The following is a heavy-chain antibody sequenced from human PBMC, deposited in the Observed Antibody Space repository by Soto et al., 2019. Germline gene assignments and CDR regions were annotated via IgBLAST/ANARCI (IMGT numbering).Heavy chain of an antibody. J-gene: IGHJ4*02. CDR2: ISAYNGET. CDR3: ARDSGSYMYVSD. D-gene: IGHD1-26*01. V-gene: IGHV1-18*01. CDR1: GYTFTSSG. Sequence: QVQLVQSGAEVKKPGASVKVSCKASGYTFTSSGFSWVRQAPGQGLEWMAWISAYNGETHYAQKFQGRVTMTTDTSKSTSYMELRSLRSDDTAVYYCARDSGSYMYVSDWGKGTLVTVSS.